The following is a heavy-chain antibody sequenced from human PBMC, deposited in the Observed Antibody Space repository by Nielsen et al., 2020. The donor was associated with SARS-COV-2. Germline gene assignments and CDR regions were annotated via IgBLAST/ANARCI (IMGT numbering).Heavy chain of an antibody. CDR3: AKEGDMDV. CDR1: GFTFATYG. D-gene: IGHD3-16*01. J-gene: IGHJ6*03. Sequence: GSLKISCAASGFTFATYGMHWVRQAPGKGLEWVALITSDGSSKFYADSAKGRFTVSRDNSKNTLDLQMNGLRAEDTAVYYCAKEGDMDVWGKGTTVTVSS. CDR2: ITSDGSSK. V-gene: IGHV3-30*18.